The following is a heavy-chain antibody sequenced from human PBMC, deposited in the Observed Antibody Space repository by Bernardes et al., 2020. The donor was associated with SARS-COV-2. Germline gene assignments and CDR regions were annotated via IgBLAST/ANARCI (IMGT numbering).Heavy chain of an antibody. CDR1: GFTFDDNG. J-gene: IGHJ4*02. V-gene: IGHV3-20*04. CDR2: ISWNGGST. D-gene: IGHD6-19*01. Sequence: GGSLRLSCAASGFTFDDNGMSWVRQAPGKGLEWVSGISWNGGSTGYADAVKGRFTISRDNAKNSLYLQMNSLTAEDTAFYYCGRGAWYSSGWGLIDNWGQGTLVTVSS. CDR3: GRGAWYSSGWGLIDN.